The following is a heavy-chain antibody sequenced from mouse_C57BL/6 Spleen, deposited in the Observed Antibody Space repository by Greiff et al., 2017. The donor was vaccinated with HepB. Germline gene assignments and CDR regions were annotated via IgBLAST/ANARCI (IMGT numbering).Heavy chain of an antibody. J-gene: IGHJ4*01. CDR3: ARSHYGSSPLDAMDD. CDR1: GYTFTSYW. CDR2: IHPNSGST. Sequence: QVHVKQSGAELVKPGASVKLSCKASGYTFTSYWMHWVKQRPGQGLEWIGMIHPNSGSTNYNEKFKSKATLTVDKSSSTAYMQLSSLTSEDSEFYYCARSHYGSSPLDAMDDWGQGTSVTVSS. V-gene: IGHV1-64*01. D-gene: IGHD1-1*01.